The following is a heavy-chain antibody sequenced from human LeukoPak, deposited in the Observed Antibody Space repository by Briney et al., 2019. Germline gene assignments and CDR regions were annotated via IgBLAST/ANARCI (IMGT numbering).Heavy chain of an antibody. J-gene: IGHJ4*02. D-gene: IGHD2-15*01. CDR1: GGSFSGYY. CDR3: ATSLGYCSGGSCSRNTRPFDY. Sequence: PSETLSLTCAVYGGSFSGYYWSWIRQPPGKGLEWIGEINHSGSTNYNPSLKSRVTISVDTSKNQFSLKLSSVTAADTAVYYCATSLGYCSGGSCSRNTRPFDYWGQGTLVTVSS. CDR2: INHSGST. V-gene: IGHV4-34*01.